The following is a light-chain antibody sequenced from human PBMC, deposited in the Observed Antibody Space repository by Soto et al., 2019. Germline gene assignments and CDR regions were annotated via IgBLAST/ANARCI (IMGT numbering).Light chain of an antibody. Sequence: EKVMTQSPATLSVSPGERATLSCRASENIKNRLAWYQQKPGQGPRLLIYDAFTRATDIPARFSGSASGTEFTLTISSLQSEDSSFDYCQQDDDLPLTLGGGTKVEIK. CDR2: DAF. CDR1: ENIKNR. J-gene: IGKJ4*01. CDR3: QQDDDLPLT. V-gene: IGKV3-15*01.